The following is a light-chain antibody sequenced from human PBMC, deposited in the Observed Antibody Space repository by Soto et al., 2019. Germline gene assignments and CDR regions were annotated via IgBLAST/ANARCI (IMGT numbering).Light chain of an antibody. J-gene: IGKJ2*01. CDR1: QSVTSN. CDR2: GAS. CDR3: QQYNDWPPMYT. V-gene: IGKV3-15*01. Sequence: EIVMMQSPATLSVSPGDRATLSCRASQSVTSNLAWYQHRPGQAPRLLMYGASTRATGIPVRFSGSGSGTEFTLNISSVQSEDFAFYYCQQYNDWPPMYTFGQGIKLEIK.